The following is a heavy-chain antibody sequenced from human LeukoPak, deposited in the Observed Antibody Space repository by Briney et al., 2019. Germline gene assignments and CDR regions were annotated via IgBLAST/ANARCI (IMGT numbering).Heavy chain of an antibody. Sequence: PGGSLRLSCAASGFTFSSYAMSWVRQAPGKGLEWVSAISGSGYSTYYADSVKGRFTISRDNSKNTLYLQMNSLRAEDTAVYYCEKGGVAVAGTPYYYYYMDVWGKGTTVTVSS. CDR2: ISGSGYST. V-gene: IGHV3-23*01. J-gene: IGHJ6*03. CDR1: GFTFSSYA. D-gene: IGHD6-19*01. CDR3: EKGGVAVAGTPYYYYYMDV.